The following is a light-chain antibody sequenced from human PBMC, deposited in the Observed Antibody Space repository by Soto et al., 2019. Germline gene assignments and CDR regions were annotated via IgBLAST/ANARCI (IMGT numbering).Light chain of an antibody. Sequence: DIQMTQSPSSLSASVGDRVTITCQASQDISNYLNWYHQKPVKAPKLLIYDASNLETGVPSRFSGSGSGTDFTFTISSLQPEDIATYYCQQYDNVPPTFGGGTKLEIK. CDR3: QQYDNVPPT. V-gene: IGKV1-33*01. CDR2: DAS. J-gene: IGKJ4*01. CDR1: QDISNY.